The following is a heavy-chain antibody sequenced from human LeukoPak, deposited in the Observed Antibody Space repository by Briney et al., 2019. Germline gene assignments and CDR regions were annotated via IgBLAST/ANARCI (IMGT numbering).Heavy chain of an antibody. CDR1: GYTFTSYA. Sequence: ASVKVSCKASGYTFTSYAMNWVRQAPGQGLEWMGWINTNTGNPTYAQGFTGRCVFSLDTSVSTAYLQISSLRAEDTAVYYCAREYSSSYNYYYYMDVWGKGTTVTVSS. D-gene: IGHD6-6*01. V-gene: IGHV7-4-1*02. CDR2: INTNTGNP. J-gene: IGHJ6*03. CDR3: AREYSSSYNYYYYMDV.